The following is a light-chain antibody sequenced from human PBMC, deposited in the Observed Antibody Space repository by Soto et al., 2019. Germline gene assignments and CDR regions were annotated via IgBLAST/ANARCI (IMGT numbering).Light chain of an antibody. CDR3: QSYDKSLSGVV. J-gene: IGLJ2*01. Sequence: QSVLTQSPSVSGAPGQRVTISCTGSSSNIGAGFDVHWYQQLPGKAPKLLMYAYINRPSGVPDRFSGSKSGTSASLAIAGLQAEDEADYYCQSYDKSLSGVVFGGGTKLTVL. CDR2: AYI. CDR1: SSNIGAGFD. V-gene: IGLV1-40*01.